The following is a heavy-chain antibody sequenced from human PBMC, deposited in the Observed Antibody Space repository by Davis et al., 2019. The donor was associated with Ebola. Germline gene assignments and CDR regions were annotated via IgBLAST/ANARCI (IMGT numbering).Heavy chain of an antibody. CDR2: MNPHPGYT. J-gene: IGHJ5*02. CDR1: GYTFSVYD. V-gene: IGHV1-8*01. D-gene: IGHD2/OR15-2a*01. CDR3: ARGLMDSAAFRAAWFDP. Sequence: AASVKVSCKASGYTFSVYDFNWVRQAAGQGLEWIGWMNPHPGYTGYAQKFQGRVTMTRNSSINTAYMELRGLRSDDTAVYYCARGLMDSAAFRAAWFDPWGQGTAVTVS.